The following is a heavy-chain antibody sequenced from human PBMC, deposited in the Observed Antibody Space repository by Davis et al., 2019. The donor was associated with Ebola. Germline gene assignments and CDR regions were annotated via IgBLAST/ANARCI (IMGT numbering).Heavy chain of an antibody. Sequence: SETLSLTCTVSGDSVSSGAYYWSWIRQSPGKGLEWIGEINHSGSTKSNPSLKSRVTISVDTSKNQFSLKLSSVTAADTAVYYCARGVSGIADYYMDVWGKGTTVTVSS. V-gene: IGHV4-61*08. CDR3: ARGVSGIADYYMDV. CDR2: INHSGST. J-gene: IGHJ6*03. CDR1: GDSVSSGAYY. D-gene: IGHD6-25*01.